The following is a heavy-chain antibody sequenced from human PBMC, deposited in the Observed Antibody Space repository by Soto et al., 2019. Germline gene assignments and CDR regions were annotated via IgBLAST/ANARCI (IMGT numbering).Heavy chain of an antibody. D-gene: IGHD2-2*01. J-gene: IGHJ5*02. CDR1: GGSFSGYY. V-gene: IGHV4-34*01. Sequence: QVQLQQWGAGLLKPSETLSLTCAVYGGSFSGYYWSWIRQPPGKGLEWIGEINHSGSTHYNPALKRRVTLSVDTSKIQFSLKLSSVTAADTAVYYCAGAPRHIVVVPAARKNLFDPRGQGTLVTVSS. CDR3: AGAPRHIVVVPAARKNLFDP. CDR2: INHSGST.